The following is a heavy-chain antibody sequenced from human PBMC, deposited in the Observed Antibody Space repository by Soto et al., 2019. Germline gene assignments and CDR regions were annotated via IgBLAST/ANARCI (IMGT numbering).Heavy chain of an antibody. Sequence: SETLSLTCTVSGGSISSSSYYWGWIRQPPGKGLEWIGSIYYSGSTYYNPSLKSRVTISVDTSKNQFSLKLSSVTAADTAVYYCARLAGEWRKYWSGPRGWFDPWGQGTLVTVSS. V-gene: IGHV4-39*01. J-gene: IGHJ5*02. CDR2: IYYSGST. CDR1: GGSISSSSYY. CDR3: ARLAGEWRKYWSGPRGWFDP. D-gene: IGHD2-15*01.